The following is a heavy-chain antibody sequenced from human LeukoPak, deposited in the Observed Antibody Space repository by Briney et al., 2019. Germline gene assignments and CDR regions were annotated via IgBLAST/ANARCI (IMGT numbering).Heavy chain of an antibody. D-gene: IGHD4-17*01. Sequence: SETLSLTCTVSGGSISSYYWSWIRQPPGKGLEWIGEINHSGSTNYNPSLKSRVTISVDTSKNQFSLKLSSVTAADTAVYYCARRPTLFDYWGQGTLVTVSS. CDR1: GGSISSYY. CDR3: ARRPTLFDY. J-gene: IGHJ4*02. V-gene: IGHV4-34*01. CDR2: INHSGST.